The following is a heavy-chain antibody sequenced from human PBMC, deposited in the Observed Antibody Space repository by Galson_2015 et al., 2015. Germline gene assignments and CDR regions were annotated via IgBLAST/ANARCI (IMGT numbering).Heavy chain of an antibody. V-gene: IGHV3-9*01. CDR2: ISWNSGSI. Sequence: SLRLSCAASGFTFDDYAMHWVRQAPGKGLEWVSGISWNSGSIGYADSVKGRFTISRDNAKNSLYLQMNSLRAEDTALYYCAKVMVYEGGFDYWGQGTLVTVSS. J-gene: IGHJ4*02. CDR3: AKVMVYEGGFDY. D-gene: IGHD2-8*01. CDR1: GFTFDDYA.